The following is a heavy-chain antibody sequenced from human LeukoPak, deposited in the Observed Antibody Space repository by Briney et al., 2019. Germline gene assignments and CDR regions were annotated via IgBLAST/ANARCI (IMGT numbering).Heavy chain of an antibody. CDR3: ASLYGRDFDY. CDR1: GGSISSSSYY. V-gene: IGHV4-39*07. CDR2: INHSGST. J-gene: IGHJ4*02. D-gene: IGHD2/OR15-2a*01. Sequence: PSETLSLTCTVSGGSISSSSYYWGWIRQPPGKGLEWIGEINHSGSTNYNPSLKSRVTISVGTSKNQFSLKLSSVTAADTAVYYCASLYGRDFDYWGQGTLVTVSS.